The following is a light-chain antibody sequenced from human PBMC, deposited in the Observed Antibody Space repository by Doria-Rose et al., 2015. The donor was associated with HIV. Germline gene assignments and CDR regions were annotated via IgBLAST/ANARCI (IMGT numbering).Light chain of an antibody. Sequence: EIVMTQSPGTLSLSPGERATLSCRASQSFSSTYLAWYQQKPGQAPSLLIYDGSTRATGIPDRFSASGSGTDFTRTINRLEPEDLALYYCRQYGTSWTFGQGTKVEI. CDR1: QSFSSTY. V-gene: IGKV3-20*01. CDR2: DGS. J-gene: IGKJ1*01. CDR3: RQYGTSWT.